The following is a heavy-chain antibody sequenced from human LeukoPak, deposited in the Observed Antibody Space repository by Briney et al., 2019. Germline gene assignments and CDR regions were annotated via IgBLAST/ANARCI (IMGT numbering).Heavy chain of an antibody. CDR2: ISAYNGNT. J-gene: IGHJ6*03. V-gene: IGHV1-18*01. Sequence: ASVKVSCKASGGTFSSYAISWVRQAPGQGLEWMGWISAYNGNTNYAQKLQGRVTMTTDTSTSTAYMELRSLRSDNTAVYYCARDTAMDNYYYYYMDVWGKGTTVTISS. D-gene: IGHD5-18*01. CDR3: ARDTAMDNYYYYYMDV. CDR1: GGTFSSYA.